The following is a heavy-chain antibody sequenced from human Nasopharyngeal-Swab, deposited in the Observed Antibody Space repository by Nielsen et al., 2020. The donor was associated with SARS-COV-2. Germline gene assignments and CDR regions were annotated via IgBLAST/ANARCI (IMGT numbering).Heavy chain of an antibody. CDR3: ARDGQSYGMDV. Sequence: GGSLRLSCAASGLTFSKACMNWVRQAPGRGLEWVGRIKSRSDGGTTYYAAPVKGRFTISRDDSKNTLYLQMNSLRAEDTAVYYCARDGQSYGMDVWGQGTTVTVSS. CDR2: IKSRSDGGTT. CDR1: GLTFSKAC. J-gene: IGHJ6*02. V-gene: IGHV3-15*01.